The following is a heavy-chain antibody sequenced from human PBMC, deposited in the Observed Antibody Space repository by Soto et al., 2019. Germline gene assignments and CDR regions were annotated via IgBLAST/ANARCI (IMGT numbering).Heavy chain of an antibody. J-gene: IGHJ6*03. CDR2: IWYDGSNK. Sequence: QVQLVESGGGVVQPGRSLRLCCAASGFTFSSYGMHWVREAPGKGLEWVAVIWYDGSNKYYADSVKGRFTISRDNSKNALYLQMNSLRAEDTAVYYCAREIMITFGGHDVYMDVWGQGTTVTVSS. CDR3: AREIMITFGGHDVYMDV. CDR1: GFTFSSYG. V-gene: IGHV3-33*01. D-gene: IGHD3-16*01.